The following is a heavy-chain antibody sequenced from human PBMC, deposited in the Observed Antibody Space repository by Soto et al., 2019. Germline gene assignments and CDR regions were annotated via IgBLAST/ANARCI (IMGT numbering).Heavy chain of an antibody. CDR2: INHSGST. Sequence: SETLSLTCAVYGGSFSGYYWSWIRQPPGKGLEWIGEINHSGSTNYNPSLKSRVTISVDTSKNQFSLKLSSVTAADTAVYYCARFAPGAVGYGRYYYSCLDIWGQGTTVTVSS. CDR1: GGSFSGYY. D-gene: IGHD3-10*01. V-gene: IGHV4-34*01. CDR3: ARFAPGAVGYGRYYYSCLDI. J-gene: IGHJ6*02.